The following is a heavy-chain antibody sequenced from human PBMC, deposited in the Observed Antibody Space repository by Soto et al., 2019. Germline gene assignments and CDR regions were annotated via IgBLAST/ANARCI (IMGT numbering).Heavy chain of an antibody. CDR2: IYPGDSNT. CDR1: GYSFTTNW. V-gene: IGHV5-51*01. CDR3: ARVSHPDIVVVVAPTWPFDY. J-gene: IGHJ4*02. Sequence: GAYLNISGKGSGYSFTTNWIGWVRQMPGKGLEWMGIIYPGDSNTRYSPSFQGQITISADKSISTAYLQWSGLKASDTAMYYCARVSHPDIVVVVAPTWPFDYWGQGTLVTVSS. D-gene: IGHD2-15*01.